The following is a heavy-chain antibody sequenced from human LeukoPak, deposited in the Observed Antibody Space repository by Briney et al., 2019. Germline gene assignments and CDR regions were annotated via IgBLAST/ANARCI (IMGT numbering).Heavy chain of an antibody. V-gene: IGHV3-11*06. CDR3: ARDPYCGGGSCYSNYFDY. D-gene: IGHD2-15*01. J-gene: IGHJ4*02. CDR1: GFTFSDYW. Sequence: GGSLRLSCAVSGFTFSDYWMTWIRQAPGKGLEWISYISSSSSYTNYADSVKGRFTISGDNAKNSLYLQMNTLRAEDTAVYYCARDPYCGGGSCYSNYFDYWGQGTLVTVSS. CDR2: ISSSSSYT.